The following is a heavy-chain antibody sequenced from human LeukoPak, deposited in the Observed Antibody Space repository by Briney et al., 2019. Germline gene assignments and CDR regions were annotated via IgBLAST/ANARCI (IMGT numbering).Heavy chain of an antibody. CDR2: TSWNSGSI. J-gene: IGHJ4*02. V-gene: IGHV3-9*01. CDR1: GFTFDDYA. CDR3: AKVLSSGWLDNFDY. Sequence: GGSLRLSCAASGFTFDDYAMHWVRQAPGKGLEWVSGTSWNSGSIGYADSVKGRFTISRDNAKNSLYLQMNSLRAEDTALYYCAKVLSSGWLDNFDYWGQGTLVTVSS. D-gene: IGHD6-19*01.